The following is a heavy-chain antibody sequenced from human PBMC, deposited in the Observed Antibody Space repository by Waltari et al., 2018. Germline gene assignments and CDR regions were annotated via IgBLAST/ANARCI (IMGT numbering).Heavy chain of an antibody. CDR3: ARGSEVMRICLYCSGGSLDY. V-gene: IGHV1-69*01. Sequence: QVQLVQSGAEVTKPGSSVKVSCKASGGPLSSYALTWVRQAPGQGLEWMGVSIPIFGTANYAQKCQGRVTITADESTSTAYMELGSLRDEDTAVYYCARGSEVMRICLYCSGGSLDYWGQGTLVTVSS. D-gene: IGHD2-15*01. CDR1: GGPLSSYA. CDR2: SIPIFGTA. J-gene: IGHJ4*02.